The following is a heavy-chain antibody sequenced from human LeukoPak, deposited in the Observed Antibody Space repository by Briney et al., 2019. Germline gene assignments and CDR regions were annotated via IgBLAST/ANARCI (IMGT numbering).Heavy chain of an antibody. CDR2: IYSAGST. CDR1: GFTVSNNY. D-gene: IGHD6-6*01. V-gene: IGHV3-66*01. J-gene: IGHJ5*02. CDR3: ARYTRYSSSS. Sequence: PGGSLRLSCAASGFTVSNNYMSWVRQAPGKGLEWVSLIYSAGSTYYADSVRGRFTISRDNSKNTLYLQMNSLRAEDTAVYYCARYTRYSSSSWGQGTLVTVSS.